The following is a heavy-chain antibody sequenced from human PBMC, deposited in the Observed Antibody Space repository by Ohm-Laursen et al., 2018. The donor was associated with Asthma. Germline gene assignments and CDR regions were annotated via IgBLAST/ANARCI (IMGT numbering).Heavy chain of an antibody. CDR3: ARETATGSQNIHYYDLDV. CDR2: IIGSGADT. Sequence: SLRLSCAASGFTFSSYSMNWVRQAPGKGLECVSAIIGSGADTYYADSVKGRFTISRDNSKNTLYLQMNTLRAEDTAVYYCARETATGSQNIHYYDLDVWDQGTTVIVSS. CDR1: GFTFSSYS. J-gene: IGHJ6*02. D-gene: IGHD2-15*01. V-gene: IGHV3-23*01.